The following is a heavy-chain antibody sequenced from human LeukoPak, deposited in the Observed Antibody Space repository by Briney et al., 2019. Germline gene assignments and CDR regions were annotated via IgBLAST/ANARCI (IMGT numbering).Heavy chain of an antibody. CDR3: TRDSQGGPLAFDI. V-gene: IGHV4-34*01. CDR2: INHSGST. D-gene: IGHD1-26*01. Sequence: SETLSLTCTVYGGSFSGYYWSWIRQPPGKGLEWIGEINHSGSTNYNPSLKSRVTISVDTSKNHFSLRLSSVTAADTAVYYCTRDSQGGPLAFDIWGQGTMVTVSS. CDR1: GGSFSGYY. J-gene: IGHJ3*02.